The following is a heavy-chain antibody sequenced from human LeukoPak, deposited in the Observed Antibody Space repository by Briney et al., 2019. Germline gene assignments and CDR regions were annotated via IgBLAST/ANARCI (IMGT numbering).Heavy chain of an antibody. V-gene: IGHV1-46*01. D-gene: IGHD2-2*01. CDR2: INPSGGST. CDR1: GYTFTGYY. CDR3: ARDQYCSSTSCSNTHFDY. J-gene: IGHJ4*02. Sequence: GASVKVSCKASGYTFTGYYMHWVRRAPGQGLEWMGIINPSGGSTSYAQRFQGGVTMTRDTSTSTVYMELSSLRSEDTAVYYCARDQYCSSTSCSNTHFDYWGQGTLVTVSS.